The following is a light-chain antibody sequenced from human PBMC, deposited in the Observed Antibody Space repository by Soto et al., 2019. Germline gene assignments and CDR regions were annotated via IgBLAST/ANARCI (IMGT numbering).Light chain of an antibody. J-gene: IGLJ1*01. CDR2: GNS. V-gene: IGLV1-40*01. CDR1: SSNIGADYD. Sequence: QSVLTQPPSVSGAPGQRVTISCTGSSSNIGADYDVHWYQQLPGTAPKLLIYGNSNRPSGVPDRFSGSKSGTSASLAITGLQAEDEADYYCQSYDSSLSGVFGTGTKLTVL. CDR3: QSYDSSLSGV.